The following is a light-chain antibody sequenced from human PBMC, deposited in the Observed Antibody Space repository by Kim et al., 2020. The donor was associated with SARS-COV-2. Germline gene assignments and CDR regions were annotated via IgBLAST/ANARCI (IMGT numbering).Light chain of an antibody. J-gene: IGLJ3*02. CDR2: RNN. Sequence: ELTQPPSASGTPGQRVTISCSGSSSNVGSNYVYWYQQLPGTAPKLLIYRNNQRPSGVPDRFSGSKSGTSASLAISGLRSEDEADYYCAAWDDSLSGRVFGGGTQLTVL. CDR3: AAWDDSLSGRV. CDR1: SSNVGSNY. V-gene: IGLV1-47*01.